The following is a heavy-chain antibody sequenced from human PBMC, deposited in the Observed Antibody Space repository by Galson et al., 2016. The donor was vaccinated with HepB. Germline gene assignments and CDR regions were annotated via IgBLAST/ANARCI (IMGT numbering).Heavy chain of an antibody. Sequence: ETLSLTCTVSGDSISRYYWSWIRQPPGKGLEWIGYIYYSGSTTSNPSLKSRVTLSVDTSKNQFSLKLNSVTAADTAVYYCARGGVDAFDIWGQGTRVTVSS. CDR1: GDSISRYY. CDR3: ARGGVDAFDI. J-gene: IGHJ3*02. CDR2: IYYSGST. D-gene: IGHD3-16*01. V-gene: IGHV4-59*01.